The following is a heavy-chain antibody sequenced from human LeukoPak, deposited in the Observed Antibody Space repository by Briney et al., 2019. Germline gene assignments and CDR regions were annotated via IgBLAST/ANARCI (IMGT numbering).Heavy chain of an antibody. V-gene: IGHV1-46*01. CDR2: INPSGGST. D-gene: IGHD1-26*01. CDR1: GYTFTSYY. Sequence: GASVKVSCKASGYTFTSYYMHWVRQAPGQGLEWMGIINPSGGSTSYAQKFQARVTMTRDTSTSTVYMELSSLRTEDTAVYYCVRGAYAKEELAPPGWDYWGQGTLVTVSS. CDR3: VRGAYAKEELAPPGWDY. J-gene: IGHJ4*02.